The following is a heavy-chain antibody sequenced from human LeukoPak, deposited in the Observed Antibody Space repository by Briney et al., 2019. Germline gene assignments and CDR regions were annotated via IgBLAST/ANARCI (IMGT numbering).Heavy chain of an antibody. CDR1: GFIFSNYW. CDR2: INHSGST. D-gene: IGHD3-22*01. V-gene: IGHV4-4*02. Sequence: GSLRLSCVASGFIFSNYWMSWVRQPPGKGLEWIGEINHSGSTNYNPSLKSRVTISVDTSKNQFSLKLSSVTAADTAVYYCARHGRRRKGITMIVVDLKGGYYFDYWGQGTLVTVSS. CDR3: ARHGRRRKGITMIVVDLKGGYYFDY. J-gene: IGHJ4*02.